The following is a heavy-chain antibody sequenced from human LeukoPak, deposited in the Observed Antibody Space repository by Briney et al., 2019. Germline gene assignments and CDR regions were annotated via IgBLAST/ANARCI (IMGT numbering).Heavy chain of an antibody. D-gene: IGHD6-13*01. J-gene: IGHJ6*02. CDR3: ARSEGSSWYQGPYYYYGMDV. V-gene: IGHV1-2*02. Sequence: GASVTVSCKASGYTFAGYYMHWVRQAPGQGLEWMGWINPKSGGTDYAQKFQGRVTMTRDTSISTAYMELSRLRSDDTAVYYCARSEGSSWYQGPYYYYGMDVWGQGTTVTVSS. CDR1: GYTFAGYY. CDR2: INPKSGGT.